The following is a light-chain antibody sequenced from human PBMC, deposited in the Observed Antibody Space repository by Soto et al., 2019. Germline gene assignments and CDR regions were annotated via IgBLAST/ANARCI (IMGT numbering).Light chain of an antibody. CDR1: SSDVGGYNY. V-gene: IGLV2-14*01. CDR3: CSYTTGGTWV. J-gene: IGLJ3*02. Sequence: QSALTQPASVSGSPGQSITISCIGTSSDVGGYNYVSWYQQHPGKAPKALIYEVSNRPSGVSIRFSGSKSANTASLTISGLQAEDEADYYCCSYTTGGTWVFGGGTKLTVL. CDR2: EVS.